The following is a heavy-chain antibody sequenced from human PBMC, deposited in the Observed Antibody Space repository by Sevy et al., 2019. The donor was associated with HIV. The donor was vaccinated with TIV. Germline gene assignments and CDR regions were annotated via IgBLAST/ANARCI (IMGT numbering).Heavy chain of an antibody. V-gene: IGHV3-7*01. CDR3: ARPIEPHDYWSGYPY. D-gene: IGHD3-3*01. J-gene: IGHJ4*02. CDR2: IKQDGSEK. Sequence: GGSLRLSCAASGFTFSTSWMTWVRQAPGKGLEWVANIKQDGSEKDYVDSVKGRFTISRDNAKNSLYLQMSRLRAEDTAEYYCARPIEPHDYWSGYPYWGQGTLVTVSS. CDR1: GFTFSTSW.